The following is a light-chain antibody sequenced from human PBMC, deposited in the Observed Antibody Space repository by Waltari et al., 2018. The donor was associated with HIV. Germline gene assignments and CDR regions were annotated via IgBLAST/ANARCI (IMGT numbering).Light chain of an antibody. CDR3: SSYTGITTLLYV. CDR2: GVT. Sequence: QSALTQPASASGSPGQSITISCTGITSDIGDYNYVSWYQQHSDKAPKLIIYGVTQRPSGVSSRFSGSKSGNTASLTISGLQAEDEADYYCSSYTGITTLLYVFGSGTKVTVL. V-gene: IGLV2-14*01. J-gene: IGLJ1*01. CDR1: TSDIGDYNY.